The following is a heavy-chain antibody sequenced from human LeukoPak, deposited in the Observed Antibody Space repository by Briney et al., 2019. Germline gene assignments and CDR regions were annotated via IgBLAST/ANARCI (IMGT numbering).Heavy chain of an antibody. J-gene: IGHJ4*02. CDR1: GFTFSDYY. CDR2: ISSSGSTI. CDR3: ARDAPSYGYLPFLDY. V-gene: IGHV3-11*04. D-gene: IGHD5-12*01. Sequence: NPGGSLRLSCAAAGFTFSDYYMSWIRQAPGKGLEWVSYISSSGSTIYYADSVKGRFTISRDNAKNSLYLQMNSLRAEDTAVYYCARDAPSYGYLPFLDYWGQGTLVTVSS.